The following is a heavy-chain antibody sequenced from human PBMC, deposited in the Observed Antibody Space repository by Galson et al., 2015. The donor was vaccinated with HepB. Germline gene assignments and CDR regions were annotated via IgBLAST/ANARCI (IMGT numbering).Heavy chain of an antibody. D-gene: IGHD6-13*01. V-gene: IGHV3-66*02. CDR2: IYSGGRT. CDR3: ARDPPGVAAAGSGY. CDR1: GFTVYNNY. J-gene: IGHJ4*02. Sequence: SLRLSCAVSGFTVYNNYMSWVRQAPGKGLEWVSLIYSGGRTHYADSVKGRFTISRDKSKNTLYLEMNSLKPEATAVYYCARDPPGVAAAGSGYWGQGTLVTVSS.